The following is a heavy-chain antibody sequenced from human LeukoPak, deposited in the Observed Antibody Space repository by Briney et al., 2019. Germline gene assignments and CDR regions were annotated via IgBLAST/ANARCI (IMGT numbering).Heavy chain of an antibody. CDR1: GGSISSSNW. CDR2: IYHSGGT. D-gene: IGHD3-22*01. V-gene: IGHV4-4*02. Sequence: SETLSLTCAVSGGSISSSNWWSWVRQPPGKGLEWIGEIYHSGGTNYNPSLKSRVTISVDKSKNQFSLKLSSVTAADTAVYYCARGGYYDSSGYPEPLNYWGQGTLVTVSS. CDR3: ARGGYYDSSGYPEPLNY. J-gene: IGHJ4*02.